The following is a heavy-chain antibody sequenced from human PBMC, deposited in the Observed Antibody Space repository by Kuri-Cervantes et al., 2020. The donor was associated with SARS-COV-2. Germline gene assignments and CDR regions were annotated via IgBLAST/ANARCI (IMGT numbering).Heavy chain of an antibody. V-gene: IGHV3-15*01. D-gene: IGHD6-13*01. CDR3: ARDWAAAGSGDMWYFDL. CDR2: IKSKTDGGTT. J-gene: IGHJ2*01. CDR1: GFTFSNAW. Sequence: ETLSLTCAASGFTFSNAWMSRVRQAPGKGLEWVGRIKSKTDGGTTDYAAPVKGRFTISRDDSKNTLYLQMNSLKTEDTAVYYCARDWAAAGSGDMWYFDLWGRGTLVTVSS.